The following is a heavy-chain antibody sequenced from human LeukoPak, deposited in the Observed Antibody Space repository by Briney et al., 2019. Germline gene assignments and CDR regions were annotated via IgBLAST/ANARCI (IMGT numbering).Heavy chain of an antibody. CDR1: GYTFTSYG. J-gene: IGHJ5*02. Sequence: GASVKVSCKASGYTFTSYGISWVRQAPGQGLEWMGWISAYNGNTNYAQKLQGRVTMTTDTSTSTAYMELRSLRSDDTAVYYCARAPGLYPSGANWFDPWGQGTLVTVSS. V-gene: IGHV1-18*01. CDR3: ARAPGLYPSGANWFDP. D-gene: IGHD2-2*02. CDR2: ISAYNGNT.